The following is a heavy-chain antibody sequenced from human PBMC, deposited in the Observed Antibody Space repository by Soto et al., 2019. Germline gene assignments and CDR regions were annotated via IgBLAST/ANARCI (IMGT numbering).Heavy chain of an antibody. CDR2: INHSGST. D-gene: IGHD5-18*01. CDR1: GGSFSGYY. V-gene: IGHV4-34*01. CDR3: ARRIQLWFRAYYYYGMDF. Sequence: QVQLQQWGAGLLKPSETLSLTCAVDGGSFSGYYWSWIRQPPGKGLEWIGEINHSGSTKYNPSLKSRVTISVDTSKNQFSLKLSSVTDADTAVYYCARRIQLWFRAYYYYGMDFWGQGTTVTVSS. J-gene: IGHJ6*02.